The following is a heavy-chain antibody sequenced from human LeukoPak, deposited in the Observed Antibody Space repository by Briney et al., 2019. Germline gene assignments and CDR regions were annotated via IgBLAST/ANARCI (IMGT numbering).Heavy chain of an antibody. CDR3: ARGWVDPSPGSYYYYYMDV. CDR2: IIPIFGTA. J-gene: IGHJ6*03. Sequence: ASVKVSCKASGGTFSSYAISWVRQAPGQGLEWMGGIIPIFGTANYAQKFQGTVTITADESTNTAYMELSSLRSEDTAVYYCARGWVDPSPGSYYYYYMDVWGKGTTVTVSS. CDR1: GGTFSSYA. V-gene: IGHV1-69*01. D-gene: IGHD3-16*01.